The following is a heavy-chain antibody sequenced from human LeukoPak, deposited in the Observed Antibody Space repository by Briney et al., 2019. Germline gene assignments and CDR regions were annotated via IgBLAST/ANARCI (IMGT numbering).Heavy chain of an antibody. CDR2: INPNSGGT. D-gene: IGHD6-19*01. CDR3: ARDRRGVAGTNNWFDP. V-gene: IGHV1-2*02. CDR1: GYTFTGYY. Sequence: ASVKVSCKASGYTFTGYYMHWVRQAPGQGLEWMGWINPNSGGTNYAQKFQGRVTMTRDTSISTAYMELSRLRSDDTAVYYCARDRRGVAGTNNWFDPWGQGTLVTVSS. J-gene: IGHJ5*02.